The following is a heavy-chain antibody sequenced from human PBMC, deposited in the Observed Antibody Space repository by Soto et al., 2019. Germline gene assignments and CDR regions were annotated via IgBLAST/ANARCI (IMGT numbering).Heavy chain of an antibody. CDR3: AKDNDLDRDGPFDY. Sequence: EVQLVESGGGSVQPGRSLRLSCAASGFSFADYGMHWVRQGPGKGLGWVSGISWKSGDIYYADSVKGRFTISRDNAKRYLYLQMNSLRTEDTALYYCAKDNDLDRDGPFDYWGQGILVTVSS. J-gene: IGHJ4*02. CDR1: GFSFADYG. CDR2: ISWKSGDI. D-gene: IGHD2-2*03. V-gene: IGHV3-9*01.